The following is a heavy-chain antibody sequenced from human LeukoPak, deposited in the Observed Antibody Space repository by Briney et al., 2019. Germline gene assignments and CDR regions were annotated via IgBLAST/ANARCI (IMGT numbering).Heavy chain of an antibody. CDR3: ARDSSVSSWSPYYYYMDV. CDR1: GGSISSYY. Sequence: SETLSLTCTVSGGSISSYYWSWIRQPPGKGLEWIGYIYYSGSTNYNPSLKSRVTISVDTSKNQFSLKLSSVTAADTAVYYCARDSSVSSWSPYYYYMDVWGKGTTVTVSS. CDR2: IYYSGST. J-gene: IGHJ6*03. D-gene: IGHD6-13*01. V-gene: IGHV4-59*01.